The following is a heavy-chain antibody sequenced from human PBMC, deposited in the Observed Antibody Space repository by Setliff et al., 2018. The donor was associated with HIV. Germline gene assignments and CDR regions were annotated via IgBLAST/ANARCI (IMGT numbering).Heavy chain of an antibody. D-gene: IGHD3-10*01. CDR1: GGSISSTNW. CDR3: ATYADRESNRFDP. CDR2: INHGGST. Sequence: TLSLTCAVSGGSISSTNWWNWIRQPPGKGLEWIGDINHGGSTNYNPSLKSRVTISVDMSKNQISLKLSSVTAADTAVYYCATYADRESNRFDPWGQGILVTVSS. J-gene: IGHJ5*02. V-gene: IGHV4-4*02.